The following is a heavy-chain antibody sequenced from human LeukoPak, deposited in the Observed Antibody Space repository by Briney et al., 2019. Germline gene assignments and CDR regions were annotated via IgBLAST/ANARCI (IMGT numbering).Heavy chain of an antibody. Sequence: PGGSLRLSCAASGFTFSGYIMTWVRQAPGKGLEWVGHIKSITDGGTTDFAAPVKGRFTISRDDLKNTLYLQMNSLKTEDTAVYFCTTGKDFYNYYFYYYMDVWGKGTTVTVSS. D-gene: IGHD1-1*01. CDR2: IKSITDGGTT. CDR3: TTGKDFYNYYFYYYMDV. CDR1: GFTFSGYI. V-gene: IGHV3-15*01. J-gene: IGHJ6*03.